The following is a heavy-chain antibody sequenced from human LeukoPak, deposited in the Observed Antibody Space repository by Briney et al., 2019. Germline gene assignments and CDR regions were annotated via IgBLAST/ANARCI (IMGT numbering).Heavy chain of an antibody. CDR2: IYTSGST. V-gene: IGHV4-4*07. CDR3: ASTKWYSGSYLIDY. Sequence: PSETLSLTCTVSGGSISSYYWSWIRQPAGTGLEWIGRIYTSGSTNYNPSLKSRVTMSVDTSKNQFSLKLSSVTAADTAVYYCASTKWYSGSYLIDYWGQGTLVTVSS. D-gene: IGHD1-26*01. J-gene: IGHJ4*02. CDR1: GGSISSYY.